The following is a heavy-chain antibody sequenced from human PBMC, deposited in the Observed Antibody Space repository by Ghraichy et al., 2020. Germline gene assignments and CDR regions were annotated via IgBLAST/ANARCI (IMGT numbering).Heavy chain of an antibody. Sequence: SCAASGFTFSSYWMSWVRQAPGKGLEWVANIKQDGSEKYYVDSVKGRFTISRDNAKNLLYLQMNSLRAEDTVVYYCARDSGSSSWYGLDYWGQGTLVTVSS. CDR3: ARDSGSSSWYGLDY. J-gene: IGHJ4*02. V-gene: IGHV3-7*03. CDR1: GFTFSSYW. CDR2: IKQDGSEK. D-gene: IGHD6-13*01.